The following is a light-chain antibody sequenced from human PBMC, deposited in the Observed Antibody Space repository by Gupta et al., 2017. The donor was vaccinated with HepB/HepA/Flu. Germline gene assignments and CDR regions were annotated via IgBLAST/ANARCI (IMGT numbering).Light chain of an antibody. CDR2: KTS. Sequence: DIQMTQSPSTLSASVGDRVTITCRASQNTGYWLAWFQQKPGKAPTLLISKTSTLESGVPSRFSGSGSGTEFTLTISSLQPDDFATYYCQQYNNYPWTFGQGTKVEIK. V-gene: IGKV1-5*03. J-gene: IGKJ1*01. CDR3: QQYNNYPWT. CDR1: QNTGYW.